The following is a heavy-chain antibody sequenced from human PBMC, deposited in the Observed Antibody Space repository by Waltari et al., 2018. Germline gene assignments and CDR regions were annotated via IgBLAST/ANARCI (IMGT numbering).Heavy chain of an antibody. V-gene: IGHV1-69-2*01. D-gene: IGHD6-6*01. Sequence: EVRLIQSGTEVKKPGAKVKISCKISGYTLTDYYIHWIQQAPGKGLQWMGFLDPEDGEIYYAESFQGRVTISADTSSGTAYMELSSLRSEDTALYYCATDIRSSSSRAWFDPWGQGTLVTVSS. CDR3: ATDIRSSSSRAWFDP. CDR2: LDPEDGEI. CDR1: GYTLTDYY. J-gene: IGHJ5*02.